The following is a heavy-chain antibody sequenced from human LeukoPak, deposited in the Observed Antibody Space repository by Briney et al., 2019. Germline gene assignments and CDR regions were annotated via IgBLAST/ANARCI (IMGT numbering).Heavy chain of an antibody. CDR3: VRSDAFDI. Sequence: GGSLRLSCAAPGFTFSSYHLNWVRQAPGKGLEWVSYISSSSVVIYYADSVKGRFTVSRDNAKNSLYLQMNSLRDEDTAIYYCVRSDAFDIWGRGTMVTVSS. V-gene: IGHV3-48*02. CDR1: GFTFSSYH. J-gene: IGHJ3*02. CDR2: ISSSSVVI.